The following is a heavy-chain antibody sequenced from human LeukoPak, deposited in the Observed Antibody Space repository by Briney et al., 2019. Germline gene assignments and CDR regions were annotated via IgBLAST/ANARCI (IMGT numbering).Heavy chain of an antibody. V-gene: IGHV1-69*13. CDR3: ASYMITIFGVVISGSDYYYYMDV. Sequence: SVKVSCKASGGTFSGYAISWVRQAPGQGLEWMGGIIPIFGTANYAQKFQGRVTITADESTSTVYMELSSLRSEDTAVYYCASYMITIFGVVISGSDYYYYMDVWGKGTTVTVSS. CDR1: GGTFSGYA. J-gene: IGHJ6*03. CDR2: IIPIFGTA. D-gene: IGHD3-3*01.